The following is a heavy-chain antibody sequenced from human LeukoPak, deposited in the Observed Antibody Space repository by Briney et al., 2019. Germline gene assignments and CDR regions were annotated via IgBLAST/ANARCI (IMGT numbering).Heavy chain of an antibody. D-gene: IGHD3-10*01. J-gene: IGHJ6*03. V-gene: IGHV1-8*03. CDR3: ARGRRLRGVTSRPIYYYYYMDV. Sequence: ASVKLSCKASAYTFNTFDINWVRQAPGQGPEWMGWVNPYNDKTVYAPKFQGRVSISSNNSINTAYMEFSGLKSDDTAVYYCARGRRLRGVTSRPIYYYYYMDVWGGGTTVTVSS. CDR2: VNPYNDKT. CDR1: AYTFNTFD.